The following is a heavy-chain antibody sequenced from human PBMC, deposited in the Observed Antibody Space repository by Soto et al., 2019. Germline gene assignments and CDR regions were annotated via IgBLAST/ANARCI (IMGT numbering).Heavy chain of an antibody. CDR2: ISHSGTS. Sequence: QVQLQESGPGLVKPSGTLSLTCAVSGGSISSSHWWTCVRQSPGKGLEYIGEISHSGTSNSNPSLKSRVTLSVDKSKNHFSLTLTSVTAADTAVYYCARVVLTITRGAYDAWVQGTLVIVSS. D-gene: IGHD3-9*01. CDR1: GGSISSSHW. CDR3: ARVVLTITRGAYDA. V-gene: IGHV4-4*02. J-gene: IGHJ3*01.